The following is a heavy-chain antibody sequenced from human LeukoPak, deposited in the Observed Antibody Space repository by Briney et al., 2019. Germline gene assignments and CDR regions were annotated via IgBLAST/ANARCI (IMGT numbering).Heavy chain of an antibody. CDR3: ARGRPYYDFWSGYQTLFDY. V-gene: IGHV4-34*01. CDR1: GGSFSGYY. D-gene: IGHD3-3*01. J-gene: IGHJ4*02. CDR2: INHSGST. Sequence: SETLSLTCAVYGGSFSGYYWSWIRQPPGKGLEWIGEINHSGSTNYNPSLKSRVTISADTSKNQFSLKLSSVTAADTAVYYCARGRPYYDFWSGYQTLFDYWGQGTLVTVSS.